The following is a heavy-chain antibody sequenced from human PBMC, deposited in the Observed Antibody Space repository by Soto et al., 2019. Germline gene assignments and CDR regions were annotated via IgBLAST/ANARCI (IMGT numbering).Heavy chain of an antibody. D-gene: IGHD4-17*01. V-gene: IGHV4-59*01. CDR1: GGSISGYY. CDR2: VYYNGET. CDR3: ARGLYGGTYYFDY. J-gene: IGHJ4*02. Sequence: SETLSLTCTVSGGSISGYYWIWIRQPPGERPEWIGYVYYNGETNSDPSLKSRVTMLVDTSKNQFSLTLSSVTAADTAVYYCARGLYGGTYYFDYWGQGALVTVSS.